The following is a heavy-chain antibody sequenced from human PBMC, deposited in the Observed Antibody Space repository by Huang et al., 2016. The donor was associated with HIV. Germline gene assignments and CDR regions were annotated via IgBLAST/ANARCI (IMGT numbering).Heavy chain of an antibody. Sequence: QVQLQQWGAGLLKPSETLSLTCAVYGGSFSDYYWSWIRQPPGKGLEWIGEINHSGSTNYHPALKIRVTISVDTSKNQFSLKLSSVTAADTAVYYCARDNYYYGSGSYYKPRWEYYFDYWGQGTLVTVSS. J-gene: IGHJ4*02. D-gene: IGHD3-10*01. CDR1: GGSFSDYY. CDR2: INHSGST. V-gene: IGHV4-34*01. CDR3: ARDNYYYGSGSYYKPRWEYYFDY.